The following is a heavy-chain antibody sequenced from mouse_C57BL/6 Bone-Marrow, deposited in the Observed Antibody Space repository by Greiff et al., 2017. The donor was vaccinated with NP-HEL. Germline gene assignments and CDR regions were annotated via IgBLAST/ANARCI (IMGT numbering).Heavy chain of an antibody. CDR3: ARGAY. CDR2: IYPGDGDT. Sequence: QVHVKQSGAELVKPGASVKISCKASGYAFSSYWMNWVKQSPGKGLEWIGQIYPGDGDTNYNGKFKDKASLTADKSSSTAYMQLSSLTSEDSAVYFCARGAYWGQGTLVTVSA. V-gene: IGHV1-80*01. J-gene: IGHJ3*01. CDR1: GYAFSSYW.